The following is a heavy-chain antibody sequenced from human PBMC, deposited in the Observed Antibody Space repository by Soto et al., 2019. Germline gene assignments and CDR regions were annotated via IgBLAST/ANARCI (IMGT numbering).Heavy chain of an antibody. CDR3: ARYAGSSWLDY. CDR1: GASISNHY. D-gene: IGHD6-13*01. Sequence: SETLSLTCTVSGASISNHYWSCIRQSPGKGLEWIGNIHSSGSTNYSPSLKSRVTISVDTAKNQFSLKLSSVTAADTAVYYCARYAGSSWLDYLGQGSMVTVSS. CDR2: IHSSGST. J-gene: IGHJ4*02. V-gene: IGHV4-59*11.